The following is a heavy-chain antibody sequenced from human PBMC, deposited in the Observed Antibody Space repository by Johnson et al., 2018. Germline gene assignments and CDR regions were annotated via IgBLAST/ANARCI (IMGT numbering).Heavy chain of an antibody. D-gene: IGHD5-12*01. Sequence: VQLVQSGGGLVKPGGSLRLCCAASGFTFSSYSMNWVRQGPGKGLEWVSSISSTSYTYYADSVKGRFTISSDNAKKTLYLQMNSLRGEDTAVYYCAKEGSGYDYYYYYYMDVWGKGTTVTVSS. CDR1: GFTFSSYS. CDR2: ISSTSYT. J-gene: IGHJ6*03. V-gene: IGHV3-21*01. CDR3: AKEGSGYDYYYYYYMDV.